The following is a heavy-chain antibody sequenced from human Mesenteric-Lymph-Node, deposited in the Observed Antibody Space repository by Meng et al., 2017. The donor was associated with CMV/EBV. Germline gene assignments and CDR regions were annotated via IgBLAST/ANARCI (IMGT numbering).Heavy chain of an antibody. CDR1: GYIFTDSY. J-gene: IGHJ4*02. Sequence: ASVKVSCKSSGYIFTDSYITWVRLAPGQGLEWMGWIKPNSGGTNYAQKFQGRVIMTMDTSISTAYMELSSLRSDDTAVYYCARDNTYYYDSSGYNNLVDYWGQGTLVTVSS. V-gene: IGHV1-2*02. D-gene: IGHD3-22*01. CDR2: IKPNSGGT. CDR3: ARDNTYYYDSSGYNNLVDY.